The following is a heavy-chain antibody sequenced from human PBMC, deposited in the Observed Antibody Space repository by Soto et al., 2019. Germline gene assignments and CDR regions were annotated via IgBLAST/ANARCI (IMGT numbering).Heavy chain of an antibody. D-gene: IGHD3-16*01. CDR1: GFPFSNYA. Sequence: EVQILESGGGLVQPGGSLRLSCAASGFPFSNYAMAWVRQAPGKGLEWVSAISGTTGHAFYAYSVKDRFTISRDTSKNTLYLQMDSLRAEATAVYHCARAPSEYIWGSYLRYYEYWGQGNLVSVSS. V-gene: IGHV3-23*01. CDR2: ISGTTGHA. CDR3: ARAPSEYIWGSYLRYYEY. J-gene: IGHJ4*02.